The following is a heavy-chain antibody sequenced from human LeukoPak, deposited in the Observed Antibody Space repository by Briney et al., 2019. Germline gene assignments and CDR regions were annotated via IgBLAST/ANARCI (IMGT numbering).Heavy chain of an antibody. CDR2: IYYSGST. J-gene: IGHJ5*02. CDR1: GGSISSSSYY. D-gene: IGHD1-26*01. V-gene: IGHV4-39*07. CDR3: ARGVVGANAWFDP. Sequence: SETLSLTCTVSGGSISSSSYYWGWIRQPPGKGLEWIGSIYYSGSTYYNPSLKSRVTISVDTSKNQFSLKLSSVTAADTAVYYCARGVVGANAWFDPWGQGTLVTVSS.